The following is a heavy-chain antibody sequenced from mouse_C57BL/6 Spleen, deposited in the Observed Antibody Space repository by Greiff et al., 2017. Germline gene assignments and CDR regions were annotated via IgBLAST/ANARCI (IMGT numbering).Heavy chain of an antibody. D-gene: IGHD1-1*01. V-gene: IGHV8-8*01. J-gene: IGHJ1*03. CDR3: ARIEYYGSSSHWYFDV. CDR2: IWWDDDK. Sequence: QVTLKESGPGILQPSQTLSLTCSFSGFSLSTFGMGVGWIRQPSGKGLEWLAHIWWDDDKYYNPALKSRLTISKDTSKNQVFLKIANVDTADTATYYCARIEYYGSSSHWYFDVWGTGTTVTVSS. CDR1: GFSLSTFGMG.